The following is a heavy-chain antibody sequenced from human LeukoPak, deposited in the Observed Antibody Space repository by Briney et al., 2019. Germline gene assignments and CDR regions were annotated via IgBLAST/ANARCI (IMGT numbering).Heavy chain of an antibody. CDR1: GFTFSSYW. Sequence: GGSLRLSCAASGFTFSSYWMSWVRQAPGKGLEWVASINQDGSEKYYVDSVRGRFTISRDNAKNSLYVQMNNLSAEDTDVYYCARAWQKAIDIWGQGTMVTVSS. CDR3: ARAWQKAIDI. V-gene: IGHV3-7*04. CDR2: INQDGSEK. J-gene: IGHJ3*02.